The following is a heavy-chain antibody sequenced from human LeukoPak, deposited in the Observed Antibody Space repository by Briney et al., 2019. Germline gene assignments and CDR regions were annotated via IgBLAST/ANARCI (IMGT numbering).Heavy chain of an antibody. J-gene: IGHJ3*02. D-gene: IGHD4-17*01. CDR2: ISYRGST. CDR3: ARDLITVTKGFDI. Sequence: PSETLSLTCEVYGGSFSGYYWSWIRQPPGKGLEWIGYISYRGSTNYNPSLKGRVTISIDTSKNQFSLKLSSVTAADTAVYYCARDLITVTKGFDIWGQGTMVSVSS. CDR1: GGSFSGYY. V-gene: IGHV4-59*01.